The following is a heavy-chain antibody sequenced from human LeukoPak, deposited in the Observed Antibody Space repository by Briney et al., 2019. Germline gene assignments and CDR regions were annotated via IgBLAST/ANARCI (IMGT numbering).Heavy chain of an antibody. CDR2: ISSSGSYI. D-gene: IGHD1-1*01. V-gene: IGHV3-21*01. CDR3: ARDPTTGTTGFDY. J-gene: IGHJ4*02. Sequence: GGSLRLSCAASGFTFRSYSMNWVRQAPGKGREWVSSISSSGSYIYYADSVKGRFPISRDNAKNSLYLQMNSLRAEDTAVYYCARDPTTGTTGFDYWGQGTLVTVSS. CDR1: GFTFRSYS.